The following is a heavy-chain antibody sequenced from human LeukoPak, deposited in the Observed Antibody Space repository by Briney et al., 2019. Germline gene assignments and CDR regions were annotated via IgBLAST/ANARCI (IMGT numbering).Heavy chain of an antibody. D-gene: IGHD6-19*01. CDR2: IIPIFGTA. Sequence: SVKVSCKASGGTFSSYAISWVRQAPGQRLEWMGGIIPIFGTANYAQTSQGRVTITADESTSTAYMELSSLRSEDTAVYYCARGQSDEHQWLVRFDYWGQGTLVSVSS. CDR1: GGTFSSYA. CDR3: ARGQSDEHQWLVRFDY. J-gene: IGHJ4*02. V-gene: IGHV1-69*01.